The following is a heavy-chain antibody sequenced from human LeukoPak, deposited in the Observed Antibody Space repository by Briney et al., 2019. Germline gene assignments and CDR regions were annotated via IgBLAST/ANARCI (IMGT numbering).Heavy chain of an antibody. D-gene: IGHD1-26*01. V-gene: IGHV4-59*01. CDR2: ISYSGST. J-gene: IGHJ4*02. Sequence: TSETLSLTCTVSGGSISSYYWSWIRQPPGKGLEWIGYISYSGSTNYNPSLKSRVTISVDTSKNQFSLKVSSVTAADTAVYYCARDRGSRGDLDYWGQGTLVTVSS. CDR1: GGSISSYY. CDR3: ARDRGSRGDLDY.